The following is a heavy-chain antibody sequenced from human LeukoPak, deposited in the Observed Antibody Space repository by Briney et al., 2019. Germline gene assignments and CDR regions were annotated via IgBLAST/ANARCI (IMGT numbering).Heavy chain of an antibody. CDR1: GGSFSDYY. CDR2: INHSGST. Sequence: SETLSLTCAVYGGSFSDYYWSWIRQPPGKGLEWIGEINHSGSTNYNPSLKSRVTISVDTSKNQFSLKLSSVTAADTAVYYCARLQRFDPWGQGTLVTVSS. J-gene: IGHJ5*02. CDR3: ARLQRFDP. D-gene: IGHD5-24*01. V-gene: IGHV4-34*01.